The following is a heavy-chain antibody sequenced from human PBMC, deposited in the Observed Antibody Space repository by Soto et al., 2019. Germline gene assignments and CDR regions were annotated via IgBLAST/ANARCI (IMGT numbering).Heavy chain of an antibody. CDR3: AKDRSKGITIFGVVISDPYYMDV. CDR1: GFTFSSYA. Sequence: GGSLRLSCAASGFTFSSYAMSWVRQAPGKGLEWVSAISGSGGSTYYADSVKGRFTISRDNSKNTLYLQMNSLRAEDTAVYYCAKDRSKGITIFGVVISDPYYMDVWGKGTTVTVS. J-gene: IGHJ6*03. D-gene: IGHD3-3*01. V-gene: IGHV3-23*01. CDR2: ISGSGGST.